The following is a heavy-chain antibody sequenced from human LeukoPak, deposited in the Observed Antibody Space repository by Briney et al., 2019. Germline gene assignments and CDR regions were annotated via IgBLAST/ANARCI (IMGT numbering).Heavy chain of an antibody. CDR3: ARELVGGKGLDY. Sequence: PGGSLRLSCAASGXIFSNYEMNWVRQAPGKGLEWVSYISTSGTTIYYADSVKGRFTISRDNATNSLYLQMNSLRAEDTAVYYCARELVGGKGLDYWGQATLVTVSS. J-gene: IGHJ4*02. CDR2: ISTSGTTI. CDR1: GXIFSNYE. D-gene: IGHD1-26*01. V-gene: IGHV3-48*03.